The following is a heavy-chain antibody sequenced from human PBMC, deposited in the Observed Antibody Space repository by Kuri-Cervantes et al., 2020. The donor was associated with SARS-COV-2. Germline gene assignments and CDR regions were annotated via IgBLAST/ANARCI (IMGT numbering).Heavy chain of an antibody. J-gene: IGHJ4*02. CDR1: GFTFSSYS. CDR2: ISSSSSTI. V-gene: IGHV3-48*01. Sequence: GESLKISCAASGFTFSSYSMNWVRQAPGKGLEWVSYISSSSSTIYYADSVKGRFTISRDNAKNSLYLQMNSLRAEDTAVYYCARDLGAYYNYFDYWGQGTLVTVSS. CDR3: ARDLGAYYNYFDY. D-gene: IGHD3-10*01.